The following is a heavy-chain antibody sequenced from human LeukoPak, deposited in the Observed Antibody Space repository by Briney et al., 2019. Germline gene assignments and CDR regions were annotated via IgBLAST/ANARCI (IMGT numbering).Heavy chain of an antibody. CDR3: ARGGRSIFGVADY. V-gene: IGHV1-2*02. Sequence: ASVKVSCKASGYTFTSYDINWVRQAPGQGLEWMGWINPNSGGTNYAQKFQGRVTMTRDTSISTAYMELSRVRSDDTAVYYCARGGRSIFGVADYWGQGTLVAVSS. CDR2: INPNSGGT. D-gene: IGHD3-3*01. J-gene: IGHJ4*02. CDR1: GYTFTSYD.